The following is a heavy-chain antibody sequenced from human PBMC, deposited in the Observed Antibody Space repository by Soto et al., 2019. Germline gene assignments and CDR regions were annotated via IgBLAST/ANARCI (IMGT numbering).Heavy chain of an antibody. V-gene: IGHV3-23*01. CDR3: AKDVISGWLQYYFDY. CDR2: ISGSGGST. Sequence: HPGGSLRLSCAASGFTFSSYAMSWVRQAPGKGLEWVSAISGSGGSTYYADSVKGRFTISRDNSKNTLYLQMNSLRAEDTAVYYCAKDVISGWLQYYFDYWGQGTLVTVSS. J-gene: IGHJ4*02. CDR1: GFTFSSYA. D-gene: IGHD6-19*01.